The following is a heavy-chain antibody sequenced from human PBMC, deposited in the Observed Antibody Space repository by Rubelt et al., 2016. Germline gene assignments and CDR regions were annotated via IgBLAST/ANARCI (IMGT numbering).Heavy chain of an antibody. J-gene: IGHJ4*02. CDR3: ARDVGGNSVLYYCDY. CDR1: GYTFTSYG. D-gene: IGHD4-23*01. V-gene: IGHV1-18*01. CDR2: LSAYNGKT. Sequence: QVQLVQSGAEVKKPGASVKVSCKASGYTFTSYGISWVRQAPGQGLEWMGWLSAYNGKTNYAQKLHGRVSMTTDTSTSTAYMELRGLRSDDTAVYYWARDVGGNSVLYYCDYWGQGTLVTVSS.